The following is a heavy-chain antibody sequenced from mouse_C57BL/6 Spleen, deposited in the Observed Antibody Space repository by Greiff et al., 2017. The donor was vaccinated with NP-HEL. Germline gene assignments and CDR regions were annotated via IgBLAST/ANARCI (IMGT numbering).Heavy chain of an antibody. CDR1: GYTFTDYY. V-gene: IGHV1-26*01. D-gene: IGHD1-1*01. CDR3: ARGYYGSRRDYYAMDY. J-gene: IGHJ4*01. Sequence: EVQLQQSGPELVKPGASVKISCKASGYTFTDYYMNWVKQSHGKSLEWIGDINPNNGGTSYNQKFKGKATLTVDKSYSTAYMELRSLPSEAAAVYYCARGYYGSRRDYYAMDYWGQGTSVTVSS. CDR2: INPNNGGT.